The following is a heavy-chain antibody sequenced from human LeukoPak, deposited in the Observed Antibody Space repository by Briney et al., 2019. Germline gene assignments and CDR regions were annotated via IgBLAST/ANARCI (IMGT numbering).Heavy chain of an antibody. CDR2: ISAYNANT. Sequence: ASVKVSCKTSGYTFTSFGISWVRQAPGQGLEWMGWISAYNANTNDAQNLQGRVTMTTDTSRTTAYMELRSLTSDDTAVYYCARGDDILTGYYRGFDYWGQGTLVTVSS. V-gene: IGHV1-18*01. J-gene: IGHJ4*02. D-gene: IGHD3-9*01. CDR1: GYTFTSFG. CDR3: ARGDDILTGYYRGFDY.